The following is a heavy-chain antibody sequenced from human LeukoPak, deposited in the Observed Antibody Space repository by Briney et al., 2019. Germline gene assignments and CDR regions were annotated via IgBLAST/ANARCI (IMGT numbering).Heavy chain of an antibody. CDR1: GFTFDDYA. Sequence: GGSLRLSCAASGFTFDDYAMHWVRQAPGKGLEWVSGISWNSGSIGSADSVKGRFTISRDNAKNSLYLQMNSLRAKDTALYYCAKDIRYSVSWYDNAFDIWGQGNLVTVSS. D-gene: IGHD6-13*01. J-gene: IGHJ4*02. CDR2: ISWNSGSI. V-gene: IGHV3-9*01. CDR3: AKDIRYSVSWYDNAFDI.